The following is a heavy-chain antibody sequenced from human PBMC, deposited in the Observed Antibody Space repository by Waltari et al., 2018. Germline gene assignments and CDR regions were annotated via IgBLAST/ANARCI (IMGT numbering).Heavy chain of an antibody. CDR1: GGSISSYY. V-gene: IGHV4-4*07. CDR2: IYTSGST. J-gene: IGHJ4*02. D-gene: IGHD3-10*01. CDR3: ASGFFGELLGY. Sequence: QVQLQESGPGLVKPSETLSLTCTVSGGSISSYYWSWIRQPAGKGLEWIGRIYTSGSTNDDPSLTSRVTRAVDTSKNQFSLKLSSVTAADTAVYYCASGFFGELLGYWGQGTLVTVSS.